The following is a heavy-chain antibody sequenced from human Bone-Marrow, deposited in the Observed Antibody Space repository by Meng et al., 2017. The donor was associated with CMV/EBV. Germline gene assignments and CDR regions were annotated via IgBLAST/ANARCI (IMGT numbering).Heavy chain of an antibody. D-gene: IGHD1-26*01. CDR2: INHSGST. CDR1: GGSFNAYY. Sequence: LRLSCTVYGGSFNAYYYNWFRQAPGKGLEWIGEINHSGSTNYNPSLKSRVTISVDKSKNQFSLRLTSVTAADTAVYYCASESATYLGGRIYYHGMDVWGQGTTVTVSS. J-gene: IGHJ6*02. CDR3: ASESATYLGGRIYYHGMDV. V-gene: IGHV4-34*01.